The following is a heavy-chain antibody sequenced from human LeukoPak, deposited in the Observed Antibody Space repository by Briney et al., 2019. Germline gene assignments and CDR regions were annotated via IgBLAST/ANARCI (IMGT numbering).Heavy chain of an antibody. Sequence: SETLSLTCSVSGGSIKNYYWSWIRQPPGKGLEWLGNIYFGGTTDYNSSLKSRLTISVDTFKNQLSLNLQSVTAADTATCYCARHRSDTGGKKGVNWFDPWGQGTLVTVSS. D-gene: IGHD4-23*01. CDR1: GGSIKNYY. V-gene: IGHV4-59*01. CDR3: ARHRSDTGGKKGVNWFDP. CDR2: IYFGGTT. J-gene: IGHJ5*02.